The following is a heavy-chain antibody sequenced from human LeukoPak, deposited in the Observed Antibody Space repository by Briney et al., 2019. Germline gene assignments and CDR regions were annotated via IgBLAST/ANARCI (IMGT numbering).Heavy chain of an antibody. CDR1: GFTFSDYY. V-gene: IGHV3-30*02. D-gene: IGHD6-6*01. CDR3: AKDFGDSSSPRYYYYYMDV. CDR2: IWYDGSNK. Sequence: GGSLRLSCAVSGFTFSDYYMSWVRQAPGKGLEWVAVIWYDGSNKYYADSVKGRFTISRDNSKNTLYLQMNSLRAEDTAVYYCAKDFGDSSSPRYYYYYMDVWGKGTTVTVSS. J-gene: IGHJ6*03.